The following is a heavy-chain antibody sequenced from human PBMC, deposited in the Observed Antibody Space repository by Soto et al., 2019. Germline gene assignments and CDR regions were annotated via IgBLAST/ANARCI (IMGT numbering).Heavy chain of an antibody. CDR3: AREFGLLPARRYSDY. V-gene: IGHV4-30-4*01. Sequence: SETLSLTCTVSGVSISSGDYYWSWIRQPPGKGLEWIGYIYYSGSTYYNPSLKSRVTISVDTCKNKFSLKLSSVTALTTAGYYCAREFGLLPARRYSDYSGRGAMVTVSS. J-gene: IGHJ4*02. CDR2: IYYSGST. CDR1: GVSISSGDYY. D-gene: IGHD2-15*01.